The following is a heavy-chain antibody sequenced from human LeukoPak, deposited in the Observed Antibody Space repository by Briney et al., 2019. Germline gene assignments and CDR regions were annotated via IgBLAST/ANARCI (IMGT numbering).Heavy chain of an antibody. Sequence: GGSLRLSCAASGFTFSSYAMNWVRQAPGKGLEWVSYISGSNSPIYYADSVKGRFPISRDNAKNSLYLQMDSLRAEDTAIYYCARVRDAYNYFHYWGQGTLVTVSS. D-gene: IGHD2-21*01. CDR2: ISGSNSPI. J-gene: IGHJ4*02. CDR1: GFTFSSYA. CDR3: ARVRDAYNYFHY. V-gene: IGHV3-48*01.